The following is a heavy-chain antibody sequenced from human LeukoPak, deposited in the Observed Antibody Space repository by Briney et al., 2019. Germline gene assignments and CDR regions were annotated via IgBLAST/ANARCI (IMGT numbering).Heavy chain of an antibody. D-gene: IGHD3-10*01. V-gene: IGHV4-34*01. CDR2: INHSGST. J-gene: IGHJ3*02. CDR3: ASPVLGVWFGESHVDAFDI. CDR1: GGSFSGYY. Sequence: PSETLSLTCAVYGGSFSGYYWSWLRQPPGKGLEWIGEINHSGSTNYNPSLKSRVTISVDTSKNQFSLKLSSVTAADTAVYYCASPVLGVWFGESHVDAFDIWGQGTMVTVSS.